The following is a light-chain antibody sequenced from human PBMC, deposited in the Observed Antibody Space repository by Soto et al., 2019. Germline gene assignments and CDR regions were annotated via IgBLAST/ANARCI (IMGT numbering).Light chain of an antibody. CDR2: GAS. CDR3: QQYNNWPRT. V-gene: IGKV3-15*01. Sequence: EIVVTQSPSTLSASPGERVTLSCRASQSIGRNLAWCQQTPGQAPRLLIYGASTRATGIPARFSGSGSGTEFTLTISNLQSEDFAVYYCQQYNNWPRTFGQGTKVDIK. J-gene: IGKJ1*01. CDR1: QSIGRN.